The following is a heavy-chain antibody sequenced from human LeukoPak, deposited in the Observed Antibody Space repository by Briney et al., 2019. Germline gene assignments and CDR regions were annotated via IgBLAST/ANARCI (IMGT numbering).Heavy chain of an antibody. D-gene: IGHD6-13*01. CDR3: ARVQEQQLVLYAFDI. J-gene: IGHJ3*02. CDR2: LSGSGGCT. Sequence: GGSLRLSCAASGFXFSSYAMSWVRQAPEKGLEWVSALSGSGGCTYYEDSVKGRFSISRDNSKNTLYLQMNSLRAEDTAVYYCARVQEQQLVLYAFDIWGQGTRVTVSS. V-gene: IGHV3-23*01. CDR1: GFXFSSYA.